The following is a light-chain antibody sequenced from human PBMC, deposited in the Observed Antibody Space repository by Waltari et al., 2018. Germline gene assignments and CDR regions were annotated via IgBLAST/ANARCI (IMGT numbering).Light chain of an antibody. CDR3: QFDGSSPYT. V-gene: IGKV3-20*01. CDR1: QSVNSNY. Sequence: EFVLKQSPGTLSLSPGERASLSCRASQSVNSNYLAWYQQKPGQAPRLLSYGASSRATGIPDRFSGSGSGTDFTLTISRLAPEDFAVYYCQFDGSSPYTFGQGTKLEIK. J-gene: IGKJ2*01. CDR2: GAS.